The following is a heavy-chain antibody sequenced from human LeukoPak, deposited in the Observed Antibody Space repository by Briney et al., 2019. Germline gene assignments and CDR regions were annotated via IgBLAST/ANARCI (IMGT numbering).Heavy chain of an antibody. D-gene: IGHD1-14*01. CDR1: GGSISSGSYY. V-gene: IGHV4-39*01. Sequence: SETLSLTCTVSGGSISSGSYYWSWIRQPPGKGLEGIGTIYYSGSTYYYPSLKSRLTISVDTSKNQFSLKLSSVTAADTAVYYCASLHTPGYFDYWGQGTLVTVSS. J-gene: IGHJ4*02. CDR3: ASLHTPGYFDY. CDR2: IYYSGST.